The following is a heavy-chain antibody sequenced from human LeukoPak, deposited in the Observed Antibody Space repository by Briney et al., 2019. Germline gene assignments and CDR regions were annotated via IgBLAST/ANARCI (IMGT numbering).Heavy chain of an antibody. V-gene: IGHV3-48*01. CDR1: GFIFSSYS. Sequence: GGSLRLSCAASGFIFSSYSMSWVRQAPGKGLEWVSYISTSSSTIYYADSVKGRFTISRDNSKNTLYLQMNSLRADDTAVYYCAKRRWLGGIGVADPFDYWGQGTLVTVPS. CDR3: AKRRWLGGIGVADPFDY. J-gene: IGHJ4*02. D-gene: IGHD6-19*01. CDR2: ISTSSSTI.